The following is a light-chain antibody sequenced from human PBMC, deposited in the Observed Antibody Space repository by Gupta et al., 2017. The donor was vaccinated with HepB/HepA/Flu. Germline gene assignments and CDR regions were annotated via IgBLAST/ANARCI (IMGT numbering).Light chain of an antibody. CDR3: SACYSSLSIVL. CDR2: RNN. J-gene: IGLJ2*01. Sequence: HAGLPQPPSVSKGLRQPATPTCFRTIHNVGNEGGAWLHQHLCHPPKLLSYRNNDRPSGSSERFSASRSGNTASLTITGRQPEDEGDYYCSACYSSLSIVLFGGGTKLTVL. CDR1: IHNVGNEG. V-gene: IGLV10-54*04.